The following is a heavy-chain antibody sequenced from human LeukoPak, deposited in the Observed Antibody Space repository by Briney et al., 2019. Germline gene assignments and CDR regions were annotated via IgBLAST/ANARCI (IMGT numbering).Heavy chain of an antibody. V-gene: IGHV3-23*01. CDR3: ARGGWGIVPPMPMRLGWFDP. J-gene: IGHJ5*02. CDR1: GFTFSSYA. Sequence: PGGSLRLSCAASGFTFSSYAMSWVRQAPGKGLEWVSAISGSGGSTYYADSVKGRFTISRDNSKNTLYLQMNSLRAEDTAVYYCARGGWGIVPPMPMRLGWFDPWGQGTLVTVFS. D-gene: IGHD2-2*01. CDR2: ISGSGGST.